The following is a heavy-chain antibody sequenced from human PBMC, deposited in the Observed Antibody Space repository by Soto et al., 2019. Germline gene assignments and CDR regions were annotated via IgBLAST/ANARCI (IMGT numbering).Heavy chain of an antibody. CDR3: ARVTAKWDAFDI. CDR2: IYYSGST. D-gene: IGHD1-26*01. Sequence: PSETLSLTCTVSGASISGNYWSWIRQPPGKGLEWIGYIYYSGSTNYNPSLKSRVTISVDTSKNQFSLKLSSVTAADTAVYYCARVTAKWDAFDIWGQGTMVTVSS. J-gene: IGHJ3*02. V-gene: IGHV4-59*08. CDR1: GASISGNY.